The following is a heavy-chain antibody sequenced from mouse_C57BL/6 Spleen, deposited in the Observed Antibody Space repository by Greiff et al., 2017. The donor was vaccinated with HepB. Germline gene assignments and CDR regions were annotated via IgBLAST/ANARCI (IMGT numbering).Heavy chain of an antibody. J-gene: IGHJ1*03. D-gene: IGHD1-1*01. CDR3: TRDGTTVVSYWYFDV. CDR2: ISSGGDYI. CDR1: GFTFSSYA. Sequence: EVKLMESGEGLVKPGGSLKLSCAASGFTFSSYAMSWVGQTPEKRLEWVAYISSGGDYIYYADTVKGRFTISRDNARNTLYLQMSSLKSEDTAMYYCTRDGTTVVSYWYFDVWGTGTTVTVSS. V-gene: IGHV5-9-1*02.